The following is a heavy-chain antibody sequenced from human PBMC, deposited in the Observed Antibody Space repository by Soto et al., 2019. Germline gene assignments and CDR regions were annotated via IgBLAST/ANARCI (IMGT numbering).Heavy chain of an antibody. CDR1: EFTFNTYS. V-gene: IGHV3-48*02. CDR3: ARDTGSLFY. Sequence: EIRLVESGGGLVQPGGSLRLSCAASEFTFNTYSMNWVRQAPGKGPEWISYITSSSRTIYYADSVQGRFTVSRDNAKNLLFLEMYNLRDEDTAVYYCARDTGSLFYWGQGTVVTVSS. CDR2: ITSSSRTI. J-gene: IGHJ4*02.